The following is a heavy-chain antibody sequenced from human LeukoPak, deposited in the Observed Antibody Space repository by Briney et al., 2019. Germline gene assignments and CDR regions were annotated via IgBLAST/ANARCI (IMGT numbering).Heavy chain of an antibody. V-gene: IGHV3-66*04. Sequence: PGGSLRLSCAASGFTFNNYSMNWVRQAPGKGLEWVSVIYSGGSTYYADSVKGRFTISRDNSKNTLYLQMNSLRAEDTAVYYCARHGGPVDYWGQGTLVTVSS. J-gene: IGHJ4*02. CDR3: ARHGGPVDY. CDR1: GFTFNNYS. CDR2: IYSGGST. D-gene: IGHD4-23*01.